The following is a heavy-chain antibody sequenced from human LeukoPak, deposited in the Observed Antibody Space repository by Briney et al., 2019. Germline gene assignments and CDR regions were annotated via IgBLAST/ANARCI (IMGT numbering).Heavy chain of an antibody. D-gene: IGHD1-1*01. V-gene: IGHV4-39*01. CDR3: AQSLGSGNWIGNWFDP. CDR2: IYYTGRT. Sequence: SETLSLTCTVSGGSISSSSHSWGWIRQPPGKGLERTGTIYYTGRTYYNPSLESRLTISVDTSKNQFSLKLTSVTAADTAIYYCAQSLGSGNWIGNWFDPWGQGTLVTVSS. CDR1: GGSISSSSHS. J-gene: IGHJ5*02.